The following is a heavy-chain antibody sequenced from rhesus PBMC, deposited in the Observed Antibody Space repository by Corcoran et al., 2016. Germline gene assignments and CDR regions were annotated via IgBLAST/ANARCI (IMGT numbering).Heavy chain of an antibody. V-gene: IGHV4S11*01. Sequence: QVQLQESGPGLVKPMETLSLTCAVSGGSINSTYWSCIRPPPRQVLEWIGYIHGSGSSDKGSPSLKSRVTLSVDTSRNQFSLNLNTLTAADTAVYYCARWGCGGGVCHSLDVWGRGVLVTVSS. J-gene: IGHJ5-2*02. CDR2: IHGSGSSD. D-gene: IGHD2-39*02. CDR1: GGSINSTY. CDR3: ARWGCGGGVCHSLDV.